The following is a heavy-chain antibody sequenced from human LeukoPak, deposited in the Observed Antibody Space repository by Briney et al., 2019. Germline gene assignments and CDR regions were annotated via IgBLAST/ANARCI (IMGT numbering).Heavy chain of an antibody. CDR1: GYTFTSYY. D-gene: IGHD2-2*01. CDR2: INPSGGST. V-gene: IGHV1-46*01. CDR3: AREVVPAAMVYYYGMDV. Sequence: GASVKVSCKASGYTFTSYYMHWVRQAPGQGLEWMIIINPSGGSTSYAQKFQGRVTMTRDTSTSTVYMELSSLRSEDTAVYYCAREVVPAAMVYYYGMDVWGQGTTVTVSS. J-gene: IGHJ6*02.